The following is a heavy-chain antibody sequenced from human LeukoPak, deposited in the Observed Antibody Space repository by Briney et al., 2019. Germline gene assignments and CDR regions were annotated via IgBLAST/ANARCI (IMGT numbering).Heavy chain of an antibody. Sequence: SETLSLTCAVDGGSFSGYYWSWIRQPPGKGLEWIGEINHSGSTNYNPSLKSRVTISVDTSKNQFSLKLSSVTAADTAVYYCAVGGDLYYFDYWGQGTLVTVSP. CDR1: GGSFSGYY. V-gene: IGHV4-34*01. CDR3: AVGGDLYYFDY. CDR2: INHSGST. D-gene: IGHD2-21*02. J-gene: IGHJ4*02.